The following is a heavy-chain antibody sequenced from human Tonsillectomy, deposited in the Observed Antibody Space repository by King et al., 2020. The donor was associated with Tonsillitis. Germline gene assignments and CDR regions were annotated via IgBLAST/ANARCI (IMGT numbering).Heavy chain of an antibody. V-gene: IGHV4-59*01. J-gene: IGHJ5*02. D-gene: IGHD5-12*01. CDR3: ARGVGGYRFDP. CDR2: VYNSGST. CDR1: GASISNYH. Sequence: PLQESGPGLVEPSETLSLTCSVSGASISNYHWTWIRQPPGKGLEYIGYVYNSGSTFYTPSLKSRVTISVDTSKSQFSLRLSSVTAADTAVYFCARGVGGYRFDPWGQGALVTVSS.